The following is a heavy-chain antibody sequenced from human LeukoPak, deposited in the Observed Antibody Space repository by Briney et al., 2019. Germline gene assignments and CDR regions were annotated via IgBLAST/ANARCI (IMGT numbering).Heavy chain of an antibody. V-gene: IGHV4-31*03. CDR2: IYYSGST. CDR3: ARLPLLRSIGWYFDY. CDR1: GGSISSGGYY. Sequence: SETLSLTCTVSGGSISSGGYYWSWIRQHPGKGLEWIGYIYYSGSTYYNPSLKSRVTISVDTSKNQFSLKLSSVTAADTAVYYCARLPLLRSIGWYFDYWGQGTLVTVSS. J-gene: IGHJ4*02. D-gene: IGHD3-3*01.